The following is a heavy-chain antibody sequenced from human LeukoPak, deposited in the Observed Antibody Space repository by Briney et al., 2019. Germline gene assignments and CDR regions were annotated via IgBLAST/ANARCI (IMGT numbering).Heavy chain of an antibody. D-gene: IGHD3-10*01. Sequence: GASVRVSFKVSGYTLTELSMHWVRQAPGKGLEWMGGFDPEDGETIYAQKFQGRVTMTEDTSTDTAYMELSSLRSEDTAVYYCATTHGGYFDYWGQGTLVTVSS. CDR3: ATTHGGYFDY. J-gene: IGHJ4*02. V-gene: IGHV1-24*01. CDR2: FDPEDGET. CDR1: GYTLTELS.